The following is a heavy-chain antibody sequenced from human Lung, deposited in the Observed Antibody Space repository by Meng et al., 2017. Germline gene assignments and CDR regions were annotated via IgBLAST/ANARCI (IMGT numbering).Heavy chain of an antibody. CDR1: GFTISGYA. CDR2: ISNSGGST. Sequence: LTRAASGFTISGYALRWGRQAPGKGLEWGSSISNSGGSTYYTDSVKGRFTISRDKSKNTLYLQMNSLRAEDTAVYYCAKVLYVDYYKGMDVWGQGTTVTVSS. J-gene: IGHJ6*02. V-gene: IGHV3-23*01. CDR3: AKVLYVDYYKGMDV. D-gene: IGHD3-16*01.